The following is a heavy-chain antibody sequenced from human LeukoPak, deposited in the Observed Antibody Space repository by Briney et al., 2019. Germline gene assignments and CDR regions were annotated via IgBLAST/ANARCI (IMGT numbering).Heavy chain of an antibody. CDR1: GDSVSINSAA. CDR2: TYYRAKWYN. V-gene: IGHV6-1*01. D-gene: IGHD6-13*01. J-gene: IGHJ6*02. Sequence: SQTLSLTCAISGDSVSINSAAWNWIRQSPSRGLEWLGRTYYRAKWYNDYAVSVKSRITINPDTSKNQFYLQLNSVTPEDTAVYYCVGSSSRDDYYYGMDVWGQGTTVTVSS. CDR3: VGSSSRDDYYYGMDV.